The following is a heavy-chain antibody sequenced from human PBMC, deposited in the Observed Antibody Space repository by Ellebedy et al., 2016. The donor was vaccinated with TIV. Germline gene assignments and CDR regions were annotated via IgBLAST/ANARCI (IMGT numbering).Heavy chain of an antibody. V-gene: IGHV4-59*01. CDR2: IYYVGST. D-gene: IGHD2-15*01. J-gene: IGHJ4*02. CDR3: ARGSGGTQNGAFDS. CDR1: GGSMTSFY. Sequence: MPGGSLRLSCTVSGGSMTSFYWSWIRQSPEKGLEWIGNIYYVGSTDYSPSLRSRVTISLDTSKNQFSVKLTSVTPADTAVYYCARGSGGTQNGAFDSWGQGTLVPVSS.